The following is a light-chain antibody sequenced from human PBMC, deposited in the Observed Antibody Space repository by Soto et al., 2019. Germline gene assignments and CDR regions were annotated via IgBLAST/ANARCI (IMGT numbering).Light chain of an antibody. J-gene: IGLJ7*01. CDR3: CLYLGGTSV. CDR1: SGDVGNYNL. CDR2: EDD. V-gene: IGLV2-23*01. Sequence: QSALTQPASVSGSPGQSITISCSGVSGDVGNYNLVSWYQQYPGKAPALRIYEDDKRPSGVSNRFSGSKSDITASRTISGLQAEDEADYYCCLYLGGTSVFGGGTQLTVL.